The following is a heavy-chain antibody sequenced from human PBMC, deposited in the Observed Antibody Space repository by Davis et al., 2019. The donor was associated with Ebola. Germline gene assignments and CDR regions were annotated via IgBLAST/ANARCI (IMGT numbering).Heavy chain of an antibody. CDR1: GFPFSGYA. V-gene: IGHV3-23*01. D-gene: IGHD2-15*01. CDR3: AKRVGYCSGGSCPYSFDN. Sequence: GESLKTSCAAPGFPFSGYAMNWVRQAPGKGLEFVSGISSGGTIHYADSVKGRFTISRDNSKNTLYLQMNSLRSEDTAVYYCAKRVGYCSGGSCPYSFDNWGQGTVVTVSS. CDR2: ISSGGTI. J-gene: IGHJ4*02.